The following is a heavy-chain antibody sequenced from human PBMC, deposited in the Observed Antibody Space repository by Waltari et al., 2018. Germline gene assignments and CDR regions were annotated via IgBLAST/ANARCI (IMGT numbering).Heavy chain of an antibody. CDR3: ARGRGRDSSGYFEQGGIDY. J-gene: IGHJ4*02. D-gene: IGHD3-22*01. CDR2: IIPYFGTA. Sequence: QVQLVQSGAEVTKPGSSVKVSCKASGGTFSSYAISWVRQAPGQGLEWMGGIIPYFGTANYAQKFQGRGTITADKSTSTAYMELSSLRSEDTAVYYCARGRGRDSSGYFEQGGIDYWGQGTLVTVSS. V-gene: IGHV1-69*14. CDR1: GGTFSSYA.